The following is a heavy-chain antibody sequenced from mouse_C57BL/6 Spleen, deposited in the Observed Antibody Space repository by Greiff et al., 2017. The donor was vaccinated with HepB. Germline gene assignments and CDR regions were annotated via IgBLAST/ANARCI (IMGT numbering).Heavy chain of an antibody. CDR2: IHPNSGST. V-gene: IGHV1-64*01. CDR1: GYTFTSYW. D-gene: IGHD1-1*01. CDR3: AKATVVATGDY. Sequence: QVQLQQPGAELVKPGASVKLSCKASGYTFTSYWMHWVKQRPGQGLEWIGMIHPNSGSTNYNEKFKSKATLTVDKSSRTAYMQLSSLTSEDSAVYYCAKATVVATGDYWGQGTTLTVSS. J-gene: IGHJ2*01.